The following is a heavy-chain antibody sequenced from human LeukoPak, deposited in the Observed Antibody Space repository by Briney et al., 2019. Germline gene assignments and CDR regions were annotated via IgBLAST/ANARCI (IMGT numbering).Heavy chain of an antibody. J-gene: IGHJ4*02. V-gene: IGHV3-30*04. CDR1: GFTFSSYA. D-gene: IGHD3-10*01. Sequence: SGGSLRLSCAASGFTFSSYAMHWVRQAPGKGLEWVAVISYDGSNKYYADSVKGRFTISRDNSKNTLYLQMNSLRAEDTAVYYCARGSPFPHVDYWGQGTLVTVSS. CDR3: ARGSPFPHVDY. CDR2: ISYDGSNK.